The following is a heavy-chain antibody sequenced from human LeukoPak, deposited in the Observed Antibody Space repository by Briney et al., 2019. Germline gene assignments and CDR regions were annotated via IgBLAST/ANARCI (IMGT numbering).Heavy chain of an antibody. CDR3: TRVYGYYVDY. J-gene: IGHJ4*02. V-gene: IGHV5-51*01. CDR2: IYPGDSDT. D-gene: IGHD5-18*01. CDR1: GYTFTSYW. Sequence: GESLKISCKGSGYTFTSYWIAWVRQMPGKGLEWMGIIYPGDSDTRYSPSFQGQVTISADKSISTAFLQWSSLKASDTAMYYCTRVYGYYVDYWGQGTLVTISS.